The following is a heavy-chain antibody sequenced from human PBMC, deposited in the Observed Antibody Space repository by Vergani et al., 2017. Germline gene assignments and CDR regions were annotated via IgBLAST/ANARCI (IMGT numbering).Heavy chain of an antibody. CDR2: ISSDGRTS. CDR3: ARDPVTYYDILTGYYGLDV. V-gene: IGHV3-48*01. CDR1: GFIFRSHS. J-gene: IGHJ6*04. D-gene: IGHD3-9*01. Sequence: EVQLVESGGGLVQPGGSLRLSCAASGFIFRSHSMNWVRQAPGKGLEWVSYISSDGRTSYYADSVKGRFTISRDNAKNSLYLKMNSLRAEDTAVYYCARDPVTYYDILTGYYGLDVWGKGTTVTVSS.